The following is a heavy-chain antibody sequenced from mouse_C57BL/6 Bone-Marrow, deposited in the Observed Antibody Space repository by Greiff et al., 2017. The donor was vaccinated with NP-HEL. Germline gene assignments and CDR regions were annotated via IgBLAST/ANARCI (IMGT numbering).Heavy chain of an antibody. D-gene: IGHD2-5*01. J-gene: IGHJ4*01. CDR1: GFSLTSYG. Sequence: QVQLKESGPGLVAPSQSLSITCTVSGFSLTSYGVHWVRQPPGKGLEWLVVIWSDGSTTYNSALKSRLSISKDNSKIQVFLKMNSLQTDDTAMYYCARHSYYSNPYYYAMDYWGQGTSVTVSS. CDR2: IWSDGST. CDR3: ARHSYYSNPYYYAMDY. V-gene: IGHV2-6-1*01.